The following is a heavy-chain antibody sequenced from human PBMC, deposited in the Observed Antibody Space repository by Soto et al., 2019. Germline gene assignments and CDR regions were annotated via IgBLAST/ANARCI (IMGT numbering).Heavy chain of an antibody. CDR1: GFTFTSSA. V-gene: IGHV1-58*01. J-gene: IGHJ5*02. Sequence: SVKVSCKASGFTFTSSAVQWVRQARGQRLEWIGWIVVGSGNTNYAQKFQERVTITRDMSTSKAYMELSSLRSEDTAVYYCAADPRADYYDSSGGWFDPWGQGTLVTVSS. D-gene: IGHD3-22*01. CDR3: AADPRADYYDSSGGWFDP. CDR2: IVVGSGNT.